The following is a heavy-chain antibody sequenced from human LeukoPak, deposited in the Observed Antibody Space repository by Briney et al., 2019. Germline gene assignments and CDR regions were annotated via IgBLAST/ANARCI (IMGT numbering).Heavy chain of an antibody. CDR2: INHSGST. Sequence: KPSETLSLTCAVYGGSFSGYYWSWIRQPPGKGLEWIGEINHSGSTNYNPSLKSRVTISVDTSKNLFSLKLSSVTAADTAVYYCASRGYSYGYSDYWGQGALVTVSS. D-gene: IGHD5-18*01. J-gene: IGHJ4*02. CDR1: GGSFSGYY. CDR3: ASRGYSYGYSDY. V-gene: IGHV4-34*01.